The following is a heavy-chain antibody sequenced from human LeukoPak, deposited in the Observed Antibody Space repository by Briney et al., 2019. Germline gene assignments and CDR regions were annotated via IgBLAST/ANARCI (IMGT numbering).Heavy chain of an antibody. V-gene: IGHV3-48*03. CDR2: ISSSGSTI. J-gene: IGHJ6*03. CDR1: GFTLSSYE. Sequence: PGGSLRLSCAASGFTLSSYEMNWVRQAPGKGLEWVSYISSSGSTIYYADSVKGRFTISRDKAKNSLYLQMNSLRAEDTAVYYCARENIAAAGTAAYYYYYMDVWGKGTTVTVSS. CDR3: ARENIAAAGTAAYYYYYMDV. D-gene: IGHD6-13*01.